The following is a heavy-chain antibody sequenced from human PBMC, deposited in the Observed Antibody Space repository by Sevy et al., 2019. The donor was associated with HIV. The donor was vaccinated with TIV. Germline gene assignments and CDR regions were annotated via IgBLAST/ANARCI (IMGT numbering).Heavy chain of an antibody. D-gene: IGHD1-20*01. Sequence: GGSLRLSCAASGFTFSNYAMHWVRQAPGKGLEWVAVISFDGRNKYYADSVKGRFTISRDNSKNTMNLQMNSLGAEDTAGFCCAKADGGYNWNVWGRFDSWGQGTLVTVSS. CDR1: GFTFSNYA. CDR3: AKADGGYNWNVWGRFDS. J-gene: IGHJ4*02. CDR2: ISFDGRNK. V-gene: IGHV3-30*18.